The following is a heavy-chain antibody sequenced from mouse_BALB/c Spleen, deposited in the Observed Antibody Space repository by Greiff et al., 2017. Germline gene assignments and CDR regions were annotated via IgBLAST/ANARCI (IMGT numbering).Heavy chain of an antibody. Sequence: EVQLQQSGPELEKPGASVKISCKASGYTFTDYNMHWVKQSHGKSLEWIGYIYPYNGGTGYNQKFKSKATLTVDNSSSTAYMELRSLTSEDSAVYYCARRRALWYGNYVGYAMDYWGQGTSVTVSS. CDR3: ARRRALWYGNYVGYAMDY. CDR1: GYTFTDYN. V-gene: IGHV1S29*02. J-gene: IGHJ4*01. D-gene: IGHD2-10*02. CDR2: IYPYNGGT.